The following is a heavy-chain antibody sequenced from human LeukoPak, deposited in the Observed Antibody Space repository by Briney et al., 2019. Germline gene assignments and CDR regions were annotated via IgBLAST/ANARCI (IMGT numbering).Heavy chain of an antibody. CDR2: TSGGGANT. D-gene: IGHD3-10*01. CDR1: GFTFSSYA. CDR3: AKLMSGSYYYYGLDV. J-gene: IGHJ6*02. V-gene: IGHV3-23*01. Sequence: GGSLRLSCEASGFTFSSYAMTWVRQAPGKGLVWVSATSGGGANTYYADSVKGRFTISRDNSKNTLYLQMNSLRVEDTAVYFCAKLMSGSYYYYGLDVWGQGTTVTVSS.